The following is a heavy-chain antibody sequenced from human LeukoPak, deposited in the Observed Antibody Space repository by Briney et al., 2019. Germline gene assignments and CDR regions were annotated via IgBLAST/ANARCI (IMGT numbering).Heavy chain of an antibody. Sequence: GGSLRLSCAASGFTFSSYWMSWVRQAPGKGLEWVANIKQDGSEKYYVDSVKGRFTISRDNAKNSLYPQMNSLRAEDTAVYYCARDSPVIPFDYWGQGTLVTVSS. D-gene: IGHD4-23*01. V-gene: IGHV3-7*01. CDR3: ARDSPVIPFDY. J-gene: IGHJ4*02. CDR2: IKQDGSEK. CDR1: GFTFSSYW.